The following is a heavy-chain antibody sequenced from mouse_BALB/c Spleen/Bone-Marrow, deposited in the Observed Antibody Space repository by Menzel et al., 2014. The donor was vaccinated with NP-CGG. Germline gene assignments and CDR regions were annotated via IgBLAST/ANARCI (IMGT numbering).Heavy chain of an antibody. CDR2: ISGGGSYT. J-gene: IGHJ3*01. D-gene: IGHD2-4*01. CDR1: GFTFSNYG. V-gene: IGHV5-9-2*01. CDR3: ARHAYYDQTEVSFVY. Sequence: EVHLVESGGGLVKPGGSLKLSCAASGFTFSNYGMSWVRQTPGKRLEWVATISGGGSYTFYADSVKGRLTISRDNAKNNLYLQLSSLRSEDTALYYCARHAYYDQTEVSFVYWGQGTLVTVSA.